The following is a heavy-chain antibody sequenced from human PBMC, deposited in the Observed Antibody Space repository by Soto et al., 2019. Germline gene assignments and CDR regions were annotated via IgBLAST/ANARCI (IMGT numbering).Heavy chain of an antibody. V-gene: IGHV3-23*01. CDR2: IIGSGGST. J-gene: IGHJ5*02. CDR1: GFTFSSYA. Sequence: PGGSLRLSCAASGFTFSSYAMSWVRQAPGKGLEWVSAIIGSGGSTYYADSVKGRFTISRDNSKSTLYLQMNSLRAEDTALYYWAKDQTAGEKPMDRGGQGTLVTVSS. CDR3: AKDQTAGEKPMDR. D-gene: IGHD3-16*01.